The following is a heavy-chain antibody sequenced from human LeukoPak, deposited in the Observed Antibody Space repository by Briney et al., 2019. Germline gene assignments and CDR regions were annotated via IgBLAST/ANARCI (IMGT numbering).Heavy chain of an antibody. Sequence: PGGSLRLSCAASRFTFSDYYMVWIRQAPGKGLEWISYISNSGNYANYADSVKGRFTISRDNAKNSLYLQMNSLKAEDTAVYYCARLASGAFDFWGQGTLVTVSS. D-gene: IGHD6-19*01. CDR2: ISNSGNYA. CDR3: ARLASGAFDF. J-gene: IGHJ4*02. CDR1: RFTFSDYY. V-gene: IGHV3-11*06.